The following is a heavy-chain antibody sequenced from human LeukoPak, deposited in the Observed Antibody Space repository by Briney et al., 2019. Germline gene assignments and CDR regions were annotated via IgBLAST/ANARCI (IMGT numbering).Heavy chain of an antibody. D-gene: IGHD5-18*01. Sequence: GASVKVSCKASGSTFSSYAISWVRQAPGQGLEWMGRIIPIFGTANYSQKFQGRVTITTDESTSTAYMELSSLRSEDTAVYYCAREQHLRGYSYGYGAFDIWGQGTMVTVSS. CDR1: GSTFSSYA. CDR2: IIPIFGTA. CDR3: AREQHLRGYSYGYGAFDI. J-gene: IGHJ3*02. V-gene: IGHV1-69*05.